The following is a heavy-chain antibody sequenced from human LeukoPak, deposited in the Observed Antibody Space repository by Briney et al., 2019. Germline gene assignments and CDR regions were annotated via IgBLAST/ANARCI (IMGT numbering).Heavy chain of an antibody. D-gene: IGHD4-23*01. CDR2: IYSGGNT. Sequence: PGGSLRLSCAASGFTFNNFAMNWVRQAPGKGLEWISVIYSGGNTYYAGSVKGRFTISRDNSKNTLYLQMNSLRAEDTATYYCATALYGGNSVFIWGQGTMVTVSS. CDR3: ATALYGGNSVFI. J-gene: IGHJ3*02. V-gene: IGHV3-53*01. CDR1: GFTFNNFA.